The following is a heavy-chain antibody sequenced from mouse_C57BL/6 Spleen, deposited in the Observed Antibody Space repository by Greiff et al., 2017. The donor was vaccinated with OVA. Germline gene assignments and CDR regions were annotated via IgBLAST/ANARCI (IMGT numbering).Heavy chain of an antibody. CDR2: ISYDGSN. CDR1: GYSITSGYF. Sequence: EVQLQESGPGLVKPSPSLSLTCSVTGYSITSGYFWYWIRQFPGHILEWMGYISYDGSNNYNPSLKNRISITRDTSTNQFFLKLNSVTTEDTATYYCAREDYNYADFDYWGQGTTLTVSS. CDR3: AREDYNYADFDY. D-gene: IGHD2-12*01. J-gene: IGHJ2*01. V-gene: IGHV3-6*01.